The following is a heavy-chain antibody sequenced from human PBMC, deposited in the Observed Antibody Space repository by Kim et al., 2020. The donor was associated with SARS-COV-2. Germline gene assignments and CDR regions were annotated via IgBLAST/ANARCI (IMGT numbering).Heavy chain of an antibody. D-gene: IGHD5-18*01. CDR3: ARVSMDTAMLAVDY. Sequence: ASVKVSCKASGYTFTSYAMHWVRQAPGQRLEWMGWINAGNGNTKYSQKFQGRVTITRDTSASTAYMELSSLRSEDTAVYYCARVSMDTAMLAVDYWGQGTLVTVSS. CDR1: GYTFTSYA. CDR2: INAGNGNT. J-gene: IGHJ4*02. V-gene: IGHV1-3*01.